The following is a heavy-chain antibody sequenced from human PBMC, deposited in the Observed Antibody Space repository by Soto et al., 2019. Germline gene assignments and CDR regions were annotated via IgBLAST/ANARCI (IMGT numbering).Heavy chain of an antibody. J-gene: IGHJ4*02. V-gene: IGHV4-30-4*01. CDR3: AREVVPAAMGVDY. CDR2: IYYSGST. D-gene: IGHD2-2*01. CDR1: GGSISSGDYY. Sequence: PSETLSLTCTVSGGSISSGDYYWSWIRQPPGKGLEWIGYIYYSGSTYYDPSLKSRVTISVDTSKNQFSLKLSSVTAADTAVYYCAREVVPAAMGVDYWGQGTLVTVSS.